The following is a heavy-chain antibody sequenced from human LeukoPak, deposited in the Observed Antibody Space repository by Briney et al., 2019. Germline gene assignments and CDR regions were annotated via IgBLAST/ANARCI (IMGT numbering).Heavy chain of an antibody. V-gene: IGHV1-24*01. Sequence: ASVKVSCKVSGYTLTELSMHWVRQAPGKGLEWMGGFDPEDGETIYAQKFQGRVTMTEDTSTDTAYMELSGLRSEDTAVYYCATVGYYYDSSGSNWFDPWGQGTLVTVSS. CDR1: GYTLTELS. D-gene: IGHD3-22*01. CDR3: ATVGYYYDSSGSNWFDP. CDR2: FDPEDGET. J-gene: IGHJ5*02.